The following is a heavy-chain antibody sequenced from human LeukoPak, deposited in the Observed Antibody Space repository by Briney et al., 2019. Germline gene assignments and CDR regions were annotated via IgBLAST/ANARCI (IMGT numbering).Heavy chain of an antibody. CDR1: GGSISSYY. V-gene: IGHV4-59*08. Sequence: SETLSLTCTVSGGSISSYYWSWIRQPPGKGLEWIGYIYYSGSTNYNPSLKSRVTISVDTSKNQFSLKLSSVTAADTAVYYCASTGTTEYYFDYWGQGTLVTVSS. CDR2: IYYSGST. J-gene: IGHJ4*02. CDR3: ASTGTTEYYFDY. D-gene: IGHD1-7*01.